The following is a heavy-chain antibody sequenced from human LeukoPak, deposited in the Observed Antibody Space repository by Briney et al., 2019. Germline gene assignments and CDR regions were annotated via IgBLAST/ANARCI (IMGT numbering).Heavy chain of an antibody. J-gene: IGHJ4*02. V-gene: IGHV1-24*01. Sequence: EASVKVSCKVSGYTLTELSMHWVRQAPGKGLEWMGGFDPEDGETIYAQKFQGRVTMTEDTSTSTAYMELRSLRSDDTAVYYCARVYYSGSFHLLGDYWGQGTLVTVSS. CDR2: FDPEDGET. CDR3: ARVYYSGSFHLLGDY. D-gene: IGHD1-26*01. CDR1: GYTLTELS.